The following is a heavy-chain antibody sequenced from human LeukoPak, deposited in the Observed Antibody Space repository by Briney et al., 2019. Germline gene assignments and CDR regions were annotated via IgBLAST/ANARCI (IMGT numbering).Heavy chain of an antibody. J-gene: IGHJ5*02. Sequence: PSETLSLTCTVSGGSISSGGYYWSWIRQHPGEGLEWFGYIYYSGSTYYNPSLKSRVTISVDTSKNQFSLKLSSVTAADTAVYYCARGVATSTTDWFDPWGQGTLVTVSS. CDR1: GGSISSGGYY. D-gene: IGHD5-12*01. V-gene: IGHV4-31*03. CDR3: ARGVATSTTDWFDP. CDR2: IYYSGST.